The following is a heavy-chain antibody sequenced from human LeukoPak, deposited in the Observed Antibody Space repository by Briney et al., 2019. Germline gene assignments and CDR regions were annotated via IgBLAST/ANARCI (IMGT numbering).Heavy chain of an antibody. CDR3: AGLLTTVTTGAK. J-gene: IGHJ4*02. V-gene: IGHV3-23*01. D-gene: IGHD4-11*01. Sequence: QTGGSLRLSCAASGFTFSSYAMSWVRQAPGKGLEWVSAISGSGGSTYYADSVKGRFTISRDNSKNTLSLQMNSLRAEDTGLYYCAGLLTTVTTGAKWGQGTLVTVSS. CDR1: GFTFSSYA. CDR2: ISGSGGST.